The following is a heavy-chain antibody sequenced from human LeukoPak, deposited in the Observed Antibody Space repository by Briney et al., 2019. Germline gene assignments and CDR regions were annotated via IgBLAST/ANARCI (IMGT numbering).Heavy chain of an antibody. V-gene: IGHV1-2*02. Sequence: EASVKVSCKASGYTFTGYYMNWVRQAPGQGLEWMGWINPNSGGTNYAQKFQGRVTMTRDTSISTAYMELSRLRSDDTAVYYCASRRGYYDSSGYYSPFDYWGQGTLVTVSS. J-gene: IGHJ4*02. CDR3: ASRRGYYDSSGYYSPFDY. CDR1: GYTFTGYY. D-gene: IGHD3-22*01. CDR2: INPNSGGT.